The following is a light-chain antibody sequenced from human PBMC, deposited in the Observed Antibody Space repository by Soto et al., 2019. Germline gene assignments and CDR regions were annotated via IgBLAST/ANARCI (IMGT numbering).Light chain of an antibody. V-gene: IGKV3-11*01. CDR2: DAY. CDR1: QSVGSS. Sequence: EIVLTQSPATLSLSPGERATLSCRASQSVGSSLAWYQQKPGQAPRLLIYDAYYRATGIPARFIGSGSGTDFTLTISTLEPEDFAIYYCQQRSNWPPLTFGGGTKVEIK. CDR3: QQRSNWPPLT. J-gene: IGKJ4*01.